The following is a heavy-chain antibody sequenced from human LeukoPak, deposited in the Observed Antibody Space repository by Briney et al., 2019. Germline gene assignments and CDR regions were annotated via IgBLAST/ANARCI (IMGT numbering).Heavy chain of an antibody. CDR1: GFSVSSNY. D-gene: IGHD3-22*01. J-gene: IGHJ4*02. CDR2: IYSGGST. Sequence: PGGSLRLSCAASGFSVSSNYMNWVRQAPGKGLAWVSVIYSGGSTYYADSVKGRFTISRDNSKNTLYLQMNSLRAEDTAVYYCARDIGYYYDSSGYYDYWGQGTLVTVSS. V-gene: IGHV3-53*01. CDR3: ARDIGYYYDSSGYYDY.